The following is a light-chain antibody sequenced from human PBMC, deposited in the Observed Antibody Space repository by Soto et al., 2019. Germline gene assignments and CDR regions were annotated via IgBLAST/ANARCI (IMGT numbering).Light chain of an antibody. Sequence: QSVLTQPPSASGSPGQSVTISCTGTSSDVGGHNYVSWYQQHPGEAPKLLIYGVNKRPSRVPDRFSGSKSGNTASLTVSGLHTEDEADYYCSSYTGSNSFNVFGGGTKLTVL. CDR3: SSYTGSNSFNV. CDR2: GVN. CDR1: SSDVGGHNY. J-gene: IGLJ2*01. V-gene: IGLV2-8*01.